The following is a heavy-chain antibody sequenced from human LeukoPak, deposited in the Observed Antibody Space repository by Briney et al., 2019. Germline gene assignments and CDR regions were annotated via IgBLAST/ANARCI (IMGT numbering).Heavy chain of an antibody. CDR2: ISSSGSSI. J-gene: IGHJ4*02. CDR3: ERDPAPGSPRYFDY. Sequence: GGSLRLSCAASGFTFSDDYKSWFRQAPREGVVGVSYISSSGSSIYYTDSVKGRFTISRDNAKNSLYLQMNSLRAEDTAVYYCERDPAPGSPRYFDYWGKGTLVTVSS. D-gene: IGHD6-13*01. CDR1: GFTFSDDY. V-gene: IGHV3-11*04.